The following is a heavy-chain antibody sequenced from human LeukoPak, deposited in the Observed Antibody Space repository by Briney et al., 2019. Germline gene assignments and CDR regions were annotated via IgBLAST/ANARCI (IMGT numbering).Heavy chain of an antibody. CDR2: INPKTGGS. CDR1: GYTFTGYY. Sequence: GASVKVPCKASGYTFTGYYMHWVRQAPGQGLEWLGRINPKTGGSNYAQKFQGRVTMTSDTSTSTAYMELSRLNSDDTAVYYCATLVSGINYWGQGTLVTVSS. CDR3: ATLVSGINY. D-gene: IGHD1-20*01. V-gene: IGHV1-2*06. J-gene: IGHJ4*02.